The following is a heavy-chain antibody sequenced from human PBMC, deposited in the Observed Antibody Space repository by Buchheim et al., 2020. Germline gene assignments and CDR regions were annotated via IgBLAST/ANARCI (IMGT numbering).Heavy chain of an antibody. D-gene: IGHD1-26*01. Sequence: EVQLLESGGGLVQPGGSLRLSCAASGFTFSSYAMSWVRQAPGKGLEWVSAISGSGGSTFYADSVKGRFTISRDNSKNTLYLQMNSLRAEDTAVYYCAKDPVRAPTPVAIPFRDYWGQGTL. J-gene: IGHJ4*02. CDR3: AKDPVRAPTPVAIPFRDY. CDR2: ISGSGGST. CDR1: GFTFSSYA. V-gene: IGHV3-23*01.